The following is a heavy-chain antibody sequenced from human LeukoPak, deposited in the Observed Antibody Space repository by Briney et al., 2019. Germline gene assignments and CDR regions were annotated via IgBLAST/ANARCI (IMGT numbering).Heavy chain of an antibody. CDR1: GFTFSSYA. V-gene: IGHV3-23*01. CDR3: AKVAGRGLDSGAAGTTNY. CDR2: ISGSGGST. D-gene: IGHD6-13*01. J-gene: IGHJ4*02. Sequence: PGGSLRLSCAASGFTFSSYAMSWVRQAPGKGLEWVSAISGSGGSTYYADSVKGRFTISRDNSKNTLYLQMNSLRAEDTAVYYCAKVAGRGLDSGAAGTTNYWGQGTLVTVSS.